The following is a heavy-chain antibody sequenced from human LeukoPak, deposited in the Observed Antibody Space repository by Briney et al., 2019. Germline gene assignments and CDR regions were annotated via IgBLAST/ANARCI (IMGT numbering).Heavy chain of an antibody. Sequence: GGSLRLSCAASGFTVSSNYMSWVRQAPGKGLEWVSVIYSGGSTYYADSVKGRFTISRHNSKNTLYLQMNSLRAEDTAVYYCAKGPAVVAWYYFDYWGQGTLVTVSS. J-gene: IGHJ4*02. CDR3: AKGPAVVAWYYFDY. CDR1: GFTVSSNY. CDR2: IYSGGST. D-gene: IGHD2-15*01. V-gene: IGHV3-53*04.